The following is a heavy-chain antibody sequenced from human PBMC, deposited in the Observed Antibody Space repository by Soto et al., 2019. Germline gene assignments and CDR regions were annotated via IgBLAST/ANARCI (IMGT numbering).Heavy chain of an antibody. CDR2: ISGSGGNT. D-gene: IGHD1-26*01. CDR1: GFTFSSYA. CDR3: AKSVVGAFRGMDV. V-gene: IGHV3-23*01. Sequence: EVQLLESGGGLTQTGGSLSLSCAASGFTFSSYAMTWVRQAPGKGLEWVSVISGSGGNTYYTDSVEGRFTISRDNSKNTLYLQMNSLGAEDTAVYYCAKSVVGAFRGMDVWGQGTTVTVSS. J-gene: IGHJ6*02.